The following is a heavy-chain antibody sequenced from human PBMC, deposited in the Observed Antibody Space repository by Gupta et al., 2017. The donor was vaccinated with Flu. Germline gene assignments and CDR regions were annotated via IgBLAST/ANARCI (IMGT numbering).Heavy chain of an antibody. CDR1: GFTFSSYG. CDR2: ISYDGSNK. D-gene: IGHD2-21*02. J-gene: IGHJ6*02. CDR3: AKDEGYCGGDCYSRIDYYGMDV. V-gene: IGHV3-30*18. Sequence: QVQLVESGGGVVQPGRSLRLSCAASGFTFSSYGMHWVRQAPGKGLEWVAVISYDGSNKYYADSVKGRFTISRDNSKNTLYLQMNSLRAEDTAVYYCAKDEGYCGGDCYSRIDYYGMDVWGQGTTVTVSS.